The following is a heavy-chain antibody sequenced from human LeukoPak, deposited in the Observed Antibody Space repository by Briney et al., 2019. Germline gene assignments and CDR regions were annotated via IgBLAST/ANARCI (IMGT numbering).Heavy chain of an antibody. CDR1: GFTFSNAW. V-gene: IGHV3-15*01. CDR3: TRIRFLEWFLDY. J-gene: IGHJ4*02. D-gene: IGHD3-3*01. CDR2: IKSKTDGGTT. Sequence: SGGSLRLSCAASGFTFSNAWMSWVRQAPGKGREWVGRIKSKTDGGTTDYAAPVKGRFTISRDDSKDTLYLQMNSLKTEDTAVYYCTRIRFLEWFLDYWGQGTLVTVSS.